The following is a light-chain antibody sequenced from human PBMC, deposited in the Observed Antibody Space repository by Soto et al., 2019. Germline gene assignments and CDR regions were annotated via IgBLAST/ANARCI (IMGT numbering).Light chain of an antibody. CDR2: DAS. J-gene: IGKJ2*01. CDR1: QSVSSY. CDR3: QQRSNWPPYT. Sequence: EIVLTQSPATLSLSPGERATLSCRASQSVSSYLAWYQQTPGQAPRLLIYDASNRATGIPARFSGSGSGTDFTHTISSLEPEDFAVYYCQQRSNWPPYTLGQGTKLEIK. V-gene: IGKV3-11*01.